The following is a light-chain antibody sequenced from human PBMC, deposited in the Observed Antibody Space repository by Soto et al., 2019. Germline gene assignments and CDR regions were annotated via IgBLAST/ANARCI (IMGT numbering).Light chain of an antibody. V-gene: IGLV2-14*01. CDR2: DVS. Sequence: QSALTQPASVSGSPGQSITISCTGTSSDVGGYNYVSWYQQHPGKAPKLMIYDVSNRPSGVSSRFSGSKSGNTASLTISGLQAEDEADYYCGSYTSSSAYVFGTGTKLTV. CDR3: GSYTSSSAYV. CDR1: SSDVGGYNY. J-gene: IGLJ1*01.